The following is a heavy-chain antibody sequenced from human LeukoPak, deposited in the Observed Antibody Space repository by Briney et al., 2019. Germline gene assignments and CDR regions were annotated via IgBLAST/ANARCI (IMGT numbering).Heavy chain of an antibody. Sequence: GGSLRLSCAASGFTFSSYWMSWVRQAPGKGLEWVANIKQDGSEKYYVDSVKGRFTISRDNAKNSLYLQMSSLRAEDTAVYYCARAGAYYDFWSGYSNYGMDVWGQGTTVTVSS. CDR1: GFTFSSYW. V-gene: IGHV3-7*01. J-gene: IGHJ6*02. CDR2: IKQDGSEK. D-gene: IGHD3-3*01. CDR3: ARAGAYYDFWSGYSNYGMDV.